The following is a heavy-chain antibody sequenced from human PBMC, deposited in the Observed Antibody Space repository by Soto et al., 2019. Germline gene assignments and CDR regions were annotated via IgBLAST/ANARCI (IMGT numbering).Heavy chain of an antibody. D-gene: IGHD1-1*01. J-gene: IGHJ6*02. V-gene: IGHV4-39*01. CDR2: IHYTGST. CDR1: GGSISSTTYY. CDR3: ARTWSTTYYYYGMEV. Sequence: TSETLSLTCSVSGGSISSTTYYWGWILQPPGKGLEWIGSIHYTGSTYYSPSLKSRVTISVDTSKNQFSLNVTTVTATDTAVHYCARTWSTTYYYYGMEVWGQGTTVTVSS.